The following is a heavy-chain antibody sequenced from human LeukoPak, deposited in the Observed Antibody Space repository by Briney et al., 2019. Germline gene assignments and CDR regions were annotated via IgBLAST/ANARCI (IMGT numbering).Heavy chain of an antibody. CDR3: ARSNWNYDHYYYYDYMDV. Sequence: GGSLRLSCAASGFTFSRYSMNWVRQAPGKGLEWVSYISSSSSTIYYADSVKGRFTISRDNAKNSLYLQMNSLRAEDTAVYYCARSNWNYDHYYYYDYMDVWGEGTTVTVSS. CDR2: ISSSSSTI. V-gene: IGHV3-48*01. D-gene: IGHD1-7*01. J-gene: IGHJ6*03. CDR1: GFTFSRYS.